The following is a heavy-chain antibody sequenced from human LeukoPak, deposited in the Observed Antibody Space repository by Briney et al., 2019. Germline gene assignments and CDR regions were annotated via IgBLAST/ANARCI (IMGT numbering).Heavy chain of an antibody. D-gene: IGHD3-22*01. Sequence: GGSLRLSCAASGFTFSSYGMHWVRQAPGKGLEWVAVIWYDGSNKYYADSVKGRFTISRDNSKNTLYLQMNSLRAEDTAVYYCAKTQNYYDSGGYYTFDYWGQGTLVTVSS. V-gene: IGHV3-33*06. CDR3: AKTQNYYDSGGYYTFDY. J-gene: IGHJ4*02. CDR1: GFTFSSYG. CDR2: IWYDGSNK.